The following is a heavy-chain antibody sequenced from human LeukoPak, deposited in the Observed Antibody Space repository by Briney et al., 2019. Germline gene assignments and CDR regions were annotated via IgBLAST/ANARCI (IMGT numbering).Heavy chain of an antibody. CDR1: GFTFSSYG. J-gene: IGHJ4*02. CDR3: AREVNTAMTNGRKHFDY. V-gene: IGHV3-30*02. Sequence: GGSLRLSCAASGFTFSSYGMHWVRQAPGKGLEWVAFIRYDGSNKYYADSVKGRFTISRDNAKNSLYLQMNSLRAEDTAVYYCAREVNTAMTNGRKHFDYWGQGTLVTASS. D-gene: IGHD5-18*01. CDR2: IRYDGSNK.